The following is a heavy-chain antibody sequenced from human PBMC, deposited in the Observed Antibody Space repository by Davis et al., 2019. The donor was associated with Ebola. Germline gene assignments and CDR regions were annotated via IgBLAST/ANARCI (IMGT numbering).Heavy chain of an antibody. J-gene: IGHJ5*02. CDR3: ASYTAMVNNWFDP. CDR1: GGTFSSYA. D-gene: IGHD5-18*01. CDR2: IIPILGIA. Sequence: SVKVSCKASGGTFSSYAISWVRHAPGQGLEWMGRIIPILGIAIYAQKFQGRVTITADKSTSTAYMELSSLRSEETAVYYCASYTAMVNNWFDPWGQGTLVTVSS. V-gene: IGHV1-69*04.